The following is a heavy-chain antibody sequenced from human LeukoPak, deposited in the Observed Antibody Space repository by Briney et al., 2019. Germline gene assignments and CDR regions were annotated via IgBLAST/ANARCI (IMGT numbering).Heavy chain of an antibody. Sequence: GGSLRLSCAASGFTFSSYGMNWVRQAPGKGLVWVSRINSDGSSTTYADSVKGRFTISRDNAKNTLYLQMNSLRAEDMAVYYCARAASCGGDCSSSYLQHWGQGTLVTVSS. CDR3: ARAASCGGDCSSSYLQH. CDR1: GFTFSSYG. CDR2: INSDGSST. V-gene: IGHV3-74*01. D-gene: IGHD2-21*02. J-gene: IGHJ1*01.